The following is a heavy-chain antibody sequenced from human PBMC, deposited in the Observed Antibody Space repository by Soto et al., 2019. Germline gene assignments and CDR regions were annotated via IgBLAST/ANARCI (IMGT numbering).Heavy chain of an antibody. V-gene: IGHV4-59*08. J-gene: IGHJ4*02. CDR2: IYYSGNT. D-gene: IGHD6-6*01. CDR3: ARRVAVRPRYYFDD. Sequence: SETLSLTCSVSRGSISTYYWSWIRQPPGKGQEKLGYIYYSGNTNYNPSLKSRVTISVDTSKNQFSLRLSSETAADTALYYCARRVAVRPRYYFDDWGQGILVTAPQ. CDR1: RGSISTYY.